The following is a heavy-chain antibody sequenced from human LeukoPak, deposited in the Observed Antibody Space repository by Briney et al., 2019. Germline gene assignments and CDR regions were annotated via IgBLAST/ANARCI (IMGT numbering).Heavy chain of an antibody. V-gene: IGHV1-46*01. CDR1: GYTFTSYY. D-gene: IGHD3-22*01. Sequence: ASVKVSCKASGYTFTSYYVHWVRQAPGQGLEWIGIINPSGGSTSYAQKFQGRVTMTRDTSTSTVYMELSSLRSEDTAVYYCARDLQMNYYDSSGYYYHDAFDIWGQGTMVTVSS. CDR3: ARDLQMNYYDSSGYYYHDAFDI. CDR2: INPSGGST. J-gene: IGHJ3*02.